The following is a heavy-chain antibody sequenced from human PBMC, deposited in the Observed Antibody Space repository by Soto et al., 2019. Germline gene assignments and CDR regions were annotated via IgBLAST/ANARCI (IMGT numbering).Heavy chain of an antibody. Sequence: GGSLRLSCAASGFTFSSYWMHWVRQAPGKGLVWVSRTESDGSSPIYAGSVKGRFTISRDNAKNTLYLQMNSLRAEDTAVYYCAKSNWFDPWGQGTLVTVSS. CDR2: TESDGSSP. CDR1: GFTFSSYW. CDR3: AKSNWFDP. J-gene: IGHJ5*02. V-gene: IGHV3-74*01.